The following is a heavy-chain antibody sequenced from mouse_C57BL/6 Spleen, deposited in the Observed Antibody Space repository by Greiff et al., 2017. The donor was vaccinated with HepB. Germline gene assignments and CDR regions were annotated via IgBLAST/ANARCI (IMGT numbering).Heavy chain of an antibody. J-gene: IGHJ1*03. CDR2: IDPSDSYT. CDR1: VYTFTSYW. Sequence: QVQLQQSGAELVMPGASVKLSCKASVYTFTSYWMHRVKQRPGQGLEWIGEIDPSDSYTNYNQKFKGKSTLTVDKSSSTAYMQLSSLTSEDSAVYYCARGGGSSYWYFDVGGTGTTVNVSS. CDR3: ARGGGSSYWYFDV. V-gene: IGHV1-69*01. D-gene: IGHD1-1*01.